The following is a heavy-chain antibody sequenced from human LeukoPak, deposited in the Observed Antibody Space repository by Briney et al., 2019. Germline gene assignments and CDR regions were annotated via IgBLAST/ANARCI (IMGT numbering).Heavy chain of an antibody. CDR3: ARALYYYDSSGFRLGAFDI. J-gene: IGHJ3*02. CDR1: GYSFTSYY. CDR2: INPSGGST. V-gene: IGHV1-46*01. D-gene: IGHD3-22*01. Sequence: GESLKISCKGSGYSFTSYYMHWVRQAPGQGLEWMGIINPSGGSTSYAQKFQGRVTMTRDTSTSTVYMELSSLRSEDTAVYYCARALYYYDSSGFRLGAFDIWGQGTMVTVSS.